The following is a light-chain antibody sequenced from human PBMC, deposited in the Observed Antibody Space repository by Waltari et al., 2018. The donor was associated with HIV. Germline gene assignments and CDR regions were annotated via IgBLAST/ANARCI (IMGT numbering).Light chain of an antibody. CDR1: TTHIGTKT. CDR2: GNY. Sequence: QSVVTQPPSVSGTPGQAVTIPCSATTTHIGTKTVNWYPHLPGTAPKRLIYGNYQRPSGVPDRFSASKSGTSASLAISGLQSEDEADYYCASWDASLNGWVFGGGTKLTVL. CDR3: ASWDASLNGWV. V-gene: IGLV1-44*01. J-gene: IGLJ3*02.